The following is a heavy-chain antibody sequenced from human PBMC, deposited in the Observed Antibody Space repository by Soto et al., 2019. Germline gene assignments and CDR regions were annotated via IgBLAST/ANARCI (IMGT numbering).Heavy chain of an antibody. V-gene: IGHV3-74*01. D-gene: IGHD3-9*01. CDR3: TRVPGYYVGY. J-gene: IGHJ4*02. CDR1: GFTFSDSW. Sequence: GGSLRLSCTASGFTFSDSWMHWVRQAPGQGLVWVSRINGDGSITSSADSVKGRFTISRDNAKNTVYLEMNSLGAEDTAVYYCTRVPGYYVGYWGQGTLVTVSS. CDR2: INGDGSIT.